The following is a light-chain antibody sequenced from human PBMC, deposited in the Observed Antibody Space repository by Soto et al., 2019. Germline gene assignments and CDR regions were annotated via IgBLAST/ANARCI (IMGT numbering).Light chain of an antibody. Sequence: EIVMTQSPATLSVSPGERATLSCRASQSVSSNLAWYQQKPGQSPRLLIYGASTRATGIPARLSGSGSGTDFTLTISTLQTEDFEVYYGQQYNNWPQTFGQGTKLEIK. CDR3: QQYNNWPQT. V-gene: IGKV3-15*01. CDR2: GAS. CDR1: QSVSSN. J-gene: IGKJ2*01.